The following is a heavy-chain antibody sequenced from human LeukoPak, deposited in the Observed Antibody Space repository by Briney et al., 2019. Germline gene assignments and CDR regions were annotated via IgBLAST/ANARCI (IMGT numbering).Heavy chain of an antibody. D-gene: IGHD6-19*01. V-gene: IGHV3-21*01. CDR3: ARGWYSTGWYNFFDS. CDR2: ISGSGNYI. CDR1: GFTLTGYS. J-gene: IGHJ4*02. Sequence: GGSLRLSCAASGFTLTGYSMHWVRQAPGKGLEWVSSISGSGNYIYDADSVKGRSTVSRDNAKNSLYLQMNSLRAEDTAVYYCARGWYSTGWYNFFDSWGQGALVTVSS.